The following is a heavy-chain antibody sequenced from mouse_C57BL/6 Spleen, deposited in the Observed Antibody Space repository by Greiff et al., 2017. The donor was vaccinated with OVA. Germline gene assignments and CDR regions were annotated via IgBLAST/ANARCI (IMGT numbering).Heavy chain of an antibody. CDR2: IYPRSGNT. CDR1: GYTFTSYG. CDR3: ARGEGSYYFDY. V-gene: IGHV1-81*01. Sequence: VKLMESGAELARPGASVKLSCKASGYTFTSYGISWVKQRTGQGLEWIGEIYPRSGNTYYNEKFKGKATLTADKSSSTAYMELRSLTSEDSAVYFCARGEGSYYFDYWGQGTTLTVSS. J-gene: IGHJ2*01.